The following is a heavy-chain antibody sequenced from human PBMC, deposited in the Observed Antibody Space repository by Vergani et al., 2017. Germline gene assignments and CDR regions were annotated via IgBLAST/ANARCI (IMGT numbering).Heavy chain of an antibody. J-gene: IGHJ4*02. CDR2: IWYDGSNK. V-gene: IGHV3-33*01. CDR3: ARDVSQYSSSWSPFDY. Sequence: QVQLVESGGGVVQPGRSLRLSCAASGFTFSSYGMHWVRQAPGKGLEWVAVIWYDGSNKYYADSVKGRFTISRDNSKNTLYLQMNSLRAEYTAVYYCARDVSQYSSSWSPFDYWGQGTLVTVSS. D-gene: IGHD6-13*01. CDR1: GFTFSSYG.